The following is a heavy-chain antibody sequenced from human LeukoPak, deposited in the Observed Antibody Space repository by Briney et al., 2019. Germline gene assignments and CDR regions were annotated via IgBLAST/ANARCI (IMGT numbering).Heavy chain of an antibody. CDR2: IAGSDTTT. CDR1: GFAFSAYE. CDR3: TTLGYHLDS. J-gene: IGHJ5*01. Sequence: GGSLRLSCAASGFAFSAYEMNWVRQAPGKGLEWVSYIAGSDTTTYYADSVRGRLTISRDNAKSSLYLQMNSLRAEDTALYYCTTLGYHLDSWGQGTLVTVSS. D-gene: IGHD3-22*01. V-gene: IGHV3-48*03.